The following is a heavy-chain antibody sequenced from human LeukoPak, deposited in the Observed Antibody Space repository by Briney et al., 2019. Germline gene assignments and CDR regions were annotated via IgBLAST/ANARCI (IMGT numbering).Heavy chain of an antibody. Sequence: ASVKVSCKASGYTFNAHYIHWVRQAPGQGLGWMGWLNPNNGATHYAQKFQGRVTMTRDTSISTAYMEVSRLRSDDTAVYYCARATSGSYFLYYWGQGTLVAVSS. J-gene: IGHJ4*02. CDR3: ARATSGSYFLYY. CDR1: GYTFNAHY. V-gene: IGHV1-2*02. D-gene: IGHD3-10*01. CDR2: LNPNNGAT.